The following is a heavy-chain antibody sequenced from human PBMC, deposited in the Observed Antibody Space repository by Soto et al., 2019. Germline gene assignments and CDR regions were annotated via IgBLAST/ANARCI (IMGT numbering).Heavy chain of an antibody. V-gene: IGHV3-53*02. CDR3: ARASYYYDGSGYPSYFDY. Sequence: EVQLVETGGGLIQRGGSLRLSCAASGFSVSSNYMSWVRQAPGKGLEWVSLIDSGGSTYYADSVKGRFTIYRDNSKNTLYLQMNSLRAEDTAVYYCARASYYYDGSGYPSYFDYWGQGTLVTVSS. CDR2: IDSGGST. D-gene: IGHD3-22*01. J-gene: IGHJ4*02. CDR1: GFSVSSNY.